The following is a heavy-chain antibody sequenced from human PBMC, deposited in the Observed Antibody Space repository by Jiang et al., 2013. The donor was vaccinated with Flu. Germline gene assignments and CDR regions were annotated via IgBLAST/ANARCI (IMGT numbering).Heavy chain of an antibody. CDR2: LFQWEH. D-gene: IGHD3-16*01. J-gene: IGHJ4*02. CDR1: GDSISNSDYY. V-gene: IGHV4-30-4*01. Sequence: TVSGDSISNSDYYWSWDPPAPREGPGVDWLHLFQWEHLLQPSLKGRVSISLDTSKNQFSLHLNSVTAADTAVYYCARDRAGGGNIDFWGQGTLVTVSS. CDR3: ARDRAGGGNIDF.